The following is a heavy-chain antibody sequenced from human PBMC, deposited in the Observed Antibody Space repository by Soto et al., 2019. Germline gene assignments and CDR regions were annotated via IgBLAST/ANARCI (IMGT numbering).Heavy chain of an antibody. V-gene: IGHV3-30*18. D-gene: IGHD3-10*01. Sequence: QVQLVESGGGVVQPGRSLRLSCAASGFSFSNYGMHWVRQAPGTGLGWVAVIAYDGSTQFYADSVKGRFTISRDNSKNTLYLQMSSPKSDDTAVYYCAKDHSRDGMDVWGQGTTVTVSS. CDR1: GFSFSNYG. CDR3: AKDHSRDGMDV. CDR2: IAYDGSTQ. J-gene: IGHJ6*02.